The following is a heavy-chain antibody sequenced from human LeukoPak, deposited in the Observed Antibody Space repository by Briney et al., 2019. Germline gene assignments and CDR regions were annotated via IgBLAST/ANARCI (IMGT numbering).Heavy chain of an antibody. J-gene: IGHJ6*02. CDR1: GGTFSSYA. CDR3: ARALAGPSPKYYGMDV. D-gene: IGHD7-27*01. V-gene: IGHV1-69*13. CDR2: IIPIFGTA. Sequence: SVKVSCKASGGTFSSYAISWVRQAPGQGLEWMGGIIPIFGTANYAQKFQGRVTITADESTTTAYMELSSLRSEDTAVYYCARALAGPSPKYYGMDVWGQGTTVTVSS.